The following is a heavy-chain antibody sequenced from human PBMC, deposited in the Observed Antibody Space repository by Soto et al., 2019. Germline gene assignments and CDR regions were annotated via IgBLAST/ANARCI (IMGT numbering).Heavy chain of an antibody. Sequence: PSETLSLTCAVYGGSFSGYYWSWIRQPPGKGLEWIGVINHSGSTNYNPSLKSRVTISVDTSKNQFSLKLSSVTAADTAVYYCARADSNYYGMDVWGQGTTVTVSS. CDR2: INHSGST. D-gene: IGHD6-13*01. CDR3: ARADSNYYGMDV. V-gene: IGHV4-34*01. CDR1: GGSFSGYY. J-gene: IGHJ6*02.